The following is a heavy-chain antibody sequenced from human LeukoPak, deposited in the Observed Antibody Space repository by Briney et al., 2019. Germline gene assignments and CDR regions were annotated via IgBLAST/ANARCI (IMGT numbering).Heavy chain of an antibody. Sequence: PGGSLRLSCAASGFTFSSYSMNWVRQAPGKGLEGVSYISSSSSTIYYADSVKGRFTISRDNAKNSLYLQMNSLRAEDTAVYYCARGWEYSYGYYFDYWGQGTLVTVSS. D-gene: IGHD5-18*01. V-gene: IGHV3-48*01. CDR1: GFTFSSYS. J-gene: IGHJ4*02. CDR2: ISSSSSTI. CDR3: ARGWEYSYGYYFDY.